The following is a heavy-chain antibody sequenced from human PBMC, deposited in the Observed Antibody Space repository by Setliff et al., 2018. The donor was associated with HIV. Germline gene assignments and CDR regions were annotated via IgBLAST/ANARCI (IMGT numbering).Heavy chain of an antibody. Sequence: SETLSLTCAVYGDSFSDDYWSWIRQPPGRGMEWIGEIDHSGRSNYNPSLKSRVLMAIDASKSQISLNLTSISAADTAVYYCAKCSGRFGVVTWFDSWGHGMLVTVSS. CDR2: IDHSGRS. CDR3: AKCSGRFGVVTWFDS. D-gene: IGHD3-10*02. V-gene: IGHV4-34*01. J-gene: IGHJ5*01. CDR1: GDSFSDDY.